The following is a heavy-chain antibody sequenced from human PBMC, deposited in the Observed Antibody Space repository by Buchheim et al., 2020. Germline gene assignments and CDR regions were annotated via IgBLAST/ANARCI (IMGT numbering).Heavy chain of an antibody. CDR1: GFIFSKYW. J-gene: IGHJ4*02. D-gene: IGHD6-19*01. CDR3: VRDRGWTAFDY. V-gene: IGHV3-74*01. CDR2: INTDGSTT. Sequence: EVHLVESGGELVQPGGSLRLSCAASGFIFSKYWIQWVRHAPGKGLERVSFINTDGSTTGYADSVKGRFTISRDNARTTVYLHVTSLRVEDTAVYYCVRDRGWTAFDYWGQGAL.